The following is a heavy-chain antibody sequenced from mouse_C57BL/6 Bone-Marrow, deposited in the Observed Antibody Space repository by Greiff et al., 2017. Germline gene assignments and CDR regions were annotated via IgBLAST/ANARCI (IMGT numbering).Heavy chain of an antibody. J-gene: IGHJ2*01. Sequence: VQLQQSGAELAKPGASVKLSCKASGYTFTSYWMHWVKQRPGQGLEWIGYINPSSGYTKYNQKFKDKATLTADKSSRTAYMQLSSLTYEDSAVYYCARGITTVVATRFDYWGQGTTLTVSS. V-gene: IGHV1-7*01. D-gene: IGHD1-1*01. CDR3: ARGITTVVATRFDY. CDR1: GYTFTSYW. CDR2: INPSSGYT.